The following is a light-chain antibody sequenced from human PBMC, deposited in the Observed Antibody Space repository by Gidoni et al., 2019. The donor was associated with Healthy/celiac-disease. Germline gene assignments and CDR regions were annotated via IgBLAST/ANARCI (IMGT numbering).Light chain of an antibody. Sequence: EIVLTQSPATLSLSPGERATLSCRASQSVSSYLAWYQQKPGQAPRLLIYDASNRATGIPARFSGSGSGTDFTFTIRSLEPEDFAVYYCQQRSNWPPWTFGQGTKVEIK. CDR3: QQRSNWPPWT. V-gene: IGKV3-11*01. CDR2: DAS. J-gene: IGKJ1*01. CDR1: QSVSSY.